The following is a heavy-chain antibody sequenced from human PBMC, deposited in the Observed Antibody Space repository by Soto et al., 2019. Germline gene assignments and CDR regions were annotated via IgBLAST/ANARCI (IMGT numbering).Heavy chain of an antibody. J-gene: IGHJ4*02. CDR3: ARLSGSYNDRYFDY. V-gene: IGHV4-39*01. D-gene: IGHD1-26*01. CDR2: VYYNGNT. Sequence: QLQLQESGPGLVKPSETLSLTCTVSGVSTSSSSYQWVWIRQPPGKVLEWIGNVYYNGNTYYNPSLKSRLTISVDTSNNQFSLKVKSVTAADTAVYYCARLSGSYNDRYFDYWGQGTLVTVSS. CDR1: GVSTSSSSYQ.